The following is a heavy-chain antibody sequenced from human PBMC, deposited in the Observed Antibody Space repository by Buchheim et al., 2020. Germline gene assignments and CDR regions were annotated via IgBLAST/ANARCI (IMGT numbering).Heavy chain of an antibody. J-gene: IGHJ4*02. CDR1: EFTFNNYD. D-gene: IGHD3-16*01. Sequence: VQLVESGGGVVQPGRSLRLSCAASEFTFNNYDIHWVRQAPGKGLEWVAITWRDGRTGYYADSVKGRFTTSRDNSQNTVLLQMNSLRAEDTAVYYCARDWGISRFYFADWGQGTL. CDR3: ARDWGISRFYFAD. V-gene: IGHV3-33*01. CDR2: TWRDGRTG.